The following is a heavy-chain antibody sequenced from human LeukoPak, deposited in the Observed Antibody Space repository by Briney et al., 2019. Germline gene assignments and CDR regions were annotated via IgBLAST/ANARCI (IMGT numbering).Heavy chain of an antibody. D-gene: IGHD5-18*01. CDR3: ARDRYSYGYRYFDY. CDR1: GYSISSGYY. Sequence: SETLSLTCTVSGYSISSGYYWGWIRQPPGKGLEWIGSIYHGGSTYYNPSLKSRVTISVDTSKNQFSLKLSSVTAADTAVYYCARDRYSYGYRYFDYWGQGTLVTVSS. V-gene: IGHV4-38-2*02. CDR2: IYHGGST. J-gene: IGHJ4*02.